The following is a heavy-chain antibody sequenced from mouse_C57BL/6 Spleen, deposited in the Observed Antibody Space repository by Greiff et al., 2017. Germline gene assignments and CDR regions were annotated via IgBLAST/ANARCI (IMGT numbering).Heavy chain of an antibody. CDR2: IYPGDGAT. Sequence: QVQLQQSRPELVKPGASVKISCKASGYAFSSSWMNWVKQRPGTGLEWIGRIYPGDGATNYNGKFKGKVTLTADKSSSTAYMQLSSRTSEDSAVYFCARVGDYDVPPYYAMDDWGTGTSVTVSS. CDR1: GYAFSSSW. CDR3: ARVGDYDVPPYYAMDD. V-gene: IGHV1-82*01. J-gene: IGHJ4*01. D-gene: IGHD2-4*01.